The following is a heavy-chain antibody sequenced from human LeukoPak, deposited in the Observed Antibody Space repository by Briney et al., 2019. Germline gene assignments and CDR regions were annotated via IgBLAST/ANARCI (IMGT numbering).Heavy chain of an antibody. Sequence: GGSLRLSCAASGFTFSSYWMSWVRQAPGKGLEWVGNIKQDGSEKYYVDSVKGRFTISRDNAKNSLYLQMNSLRAEDTAVYYCASPNPRIAARPYYYYYMDVWGKGTTVTVSS. V-gene: IGHV3-7*01. CDR2: IKQDGSEK. CDR1: GFTFSSYW. CDR3: ASPNPRIAARPYYYYYMDV. D-gene: IGHD6-6*01. J-gene: IGHJ6*03.